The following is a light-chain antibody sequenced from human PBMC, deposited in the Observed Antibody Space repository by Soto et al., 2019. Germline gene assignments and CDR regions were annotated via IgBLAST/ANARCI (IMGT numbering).Light chain of an antibody. Sequence: QSVLTQPGSVSGAPGQSITNSCTGTSSDVGGYNYVSWYQHHPGKAPKLMIFDVSNRPSGVSNRFSGSKSGNTASLTISGLQPEDEADYYCSSYTTSNTRQIVFGTGTKVTVL. J-gene: IGLJ1*01. CDR3: SSYTTSNTRQIV. CDR2: DVS. V-gene: IGLV2-14*03. CDR1: SSDVGGYNY.